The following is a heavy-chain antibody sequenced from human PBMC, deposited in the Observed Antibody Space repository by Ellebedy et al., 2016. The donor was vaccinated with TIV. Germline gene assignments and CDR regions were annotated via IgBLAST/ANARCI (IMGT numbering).Heavy chain of an antibody. V-gene: IGHV3-21*01. D-gene: IGHD2-8*02. CDR3: ARVTGGLGGAFDI. CDR1: GFTFNIYN. Sequence: GESLKISCTASGFTFNIYNMNWVRQPPGKGLEWVSSITSTSSYIYYADSVKGRFTISRDNAKNSLYLQMNSLRAEDTAVYYCARVTGGLGGAFDIWGQGTMVTVSS. CDR2: ITSTSSYI. J-gene: IGHJ3*02.